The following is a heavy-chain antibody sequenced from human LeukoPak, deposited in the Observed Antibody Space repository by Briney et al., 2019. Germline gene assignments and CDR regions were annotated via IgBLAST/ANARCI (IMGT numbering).Heavy chain of an antibody. J-gene: IGHJ3*02. V-gene: IGHV4-39*07. CDR1: GGSINSSNFY. CDR3: ARIVEMGTYSAVDI. D-gene: IGHD5-24*01. Sequence: SSETLSLTCTVSGGSINSSNFYWGWIRQPPGKGLEWIGNIFYSGTTYYNPSLTSRVSMSLDTSKSQFSLNLSSMTAADTAVFYCARIVEMGTYSAVDIWGQGTMVTVSS. CDR2: IFYSGTT.